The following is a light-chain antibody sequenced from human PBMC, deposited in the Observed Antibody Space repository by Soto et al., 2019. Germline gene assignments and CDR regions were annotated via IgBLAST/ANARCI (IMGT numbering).Light chain of an antibody. CDR2: DAS. J-gene: IGKJ2*01. CDR1: QSISSW. CDR3: QQYNAFSPYT. Sequence: DIQMTQSPSTLAASVGDRVTITCRASQSISSWLAWYQQKPGKAPKLLIYDASSLQSGVPSRFSGSGSGTEFTLTIVSLQPDDLATYYCQQYNAFSPYTFGQGTKVDIK. V-gene: IGKV1-5*01.